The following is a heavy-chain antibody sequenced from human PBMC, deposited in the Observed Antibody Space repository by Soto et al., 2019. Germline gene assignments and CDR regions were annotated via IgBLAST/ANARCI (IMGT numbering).Heavy chain of an antibody. CDR3: STWLDL. Sequence: QVQLVHSGAEVNKPGSSVRVSCKASGGTFSSETISWVRQAPGQGLEGIGRIIPRVDIVYYAQWLQGRVTITADKSTSTVYMELSSLRSEDTAIYYCSTWLDLLGQGTLVTFSS. CDR2: IIPRVDIV. CDR1: GGTFSSET. V-gene: IGHV1-69*02. J-gene: IGHJ5*02.